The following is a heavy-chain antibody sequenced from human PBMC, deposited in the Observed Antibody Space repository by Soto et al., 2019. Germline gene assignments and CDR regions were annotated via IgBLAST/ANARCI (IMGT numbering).Heavy chain of an antibody. CDR2: TDPSDSYT. CDR1: GNSFTDYW. V-gene: IGHV5-10-1*01. J-gene: IGHJ4*02. CDR3: ASHRGFSGYDAY. Sequence: EVQLVQSGAEVKKPGESLRISCQGSGNSFTDYWITWARQMPGKGLEWMGRTDPSDSYTNYNPSFQGHVTISADKSIGIAYLQWGSLKASDTAIYYCASHRGFSGYDAYWGQGTLVTVSS. D-gene: IGHD5-12*01.